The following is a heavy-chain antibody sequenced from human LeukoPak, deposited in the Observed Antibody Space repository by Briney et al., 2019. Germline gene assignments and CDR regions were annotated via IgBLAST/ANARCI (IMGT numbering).Heavy chain of an antibody. CDR1: GFTFSDYY. Sequence: GGSLRLSCAASGFTFSDYYMSWIRQAPGKGLEWVSHISSSGSTIYYADSVKGRFTISRDNAKNSLYLQMNSLRAEDTAVYYCARPRAAAMPGFVYWGQGTLVTVSS. J-gene: IGHJ4*02. D-gene: IGHD2-2*01. CDR2: ISSSGSTI. V-gene: IGHV3-11*01. CDR3: ARPRAAAMPGFVY.